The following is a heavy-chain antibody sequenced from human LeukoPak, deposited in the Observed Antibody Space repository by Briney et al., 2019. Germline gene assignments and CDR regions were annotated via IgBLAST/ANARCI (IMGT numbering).Heavy chain of an antibody. CDR2: IYYSGST. CDR1: GGSNSSYY. CDR3: ARALFSSGWYQGFDY. Sequence: SETLSLTCTVSGGSNSSYYWSWIRQPPGKGLEWIGYIYYSGSTNYNPSLKSRVTISVDTSKNQFSLKLSSVTAADTAVYYCARALFSSGWYQGFDYWGQGTLVTVSS. J-gene: IGHJ4*02. V-gene: IGHV4-59*01. D-gene: IGHD6-19*01.